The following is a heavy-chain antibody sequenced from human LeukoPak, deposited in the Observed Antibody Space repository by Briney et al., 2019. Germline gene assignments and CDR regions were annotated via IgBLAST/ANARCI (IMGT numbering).Heavy chain of an antibody. CDR2: IYYSGST. V-gene: IGHV4-59*01. CDR1: GGSISSYY. J-gene: IGHJ4*02. CDR3: ARQQLSQLYYFDN. D-gene: IGHD6-13*01. Sequence: SETLSLTCTVSGGSISSYYWSWIRQPPGKGLEWIGYIYYSGSTNYNPSLKSRVTISVDTSKNQFSLKLSSVTAADTAVYYCARQQLSQLYYFDNWGQGTLVTVSS.